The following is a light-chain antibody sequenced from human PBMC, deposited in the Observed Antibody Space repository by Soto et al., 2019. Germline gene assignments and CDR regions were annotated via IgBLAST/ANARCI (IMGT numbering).Light chain of an antibody. CDR2: AAS. V-gene: IGKV1-39*01. CDR3: QQSYSIPVT. CDR1: QSISSY. Sequence: DIQMTQSPSSLSASVGDRVTITCRASQSISSYLNWYQQKPGKAPKFLIYAASSLQSGVPSRFSGSGSGTDFTLTISSLQPEDFATYYCQQSYSIPVTFGQGTKVEIK. J-gene: IGKJ1*01.